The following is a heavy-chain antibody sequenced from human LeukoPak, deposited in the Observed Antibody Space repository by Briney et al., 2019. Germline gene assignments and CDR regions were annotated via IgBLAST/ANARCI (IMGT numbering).Heavy chain of an antibody. CDR2: IYHSGST. D-gene: IGHD6-13*01. CDR1: GYSISSGYY. Sequence: SETLSLTCTVSGYSISSGYYWGWIRQPPGKGLEWIGSIYHSGSTYYNPSLQSRVTISVDTSKNQFSLKLSSVTAADTAVYYCAAAAGLYNWFDPWGQGTLVTVSS. V-gene: IGHV4-38-2*02. CDR3: AAAAGLYNWFDP. J-gene: IGHJ5*02.